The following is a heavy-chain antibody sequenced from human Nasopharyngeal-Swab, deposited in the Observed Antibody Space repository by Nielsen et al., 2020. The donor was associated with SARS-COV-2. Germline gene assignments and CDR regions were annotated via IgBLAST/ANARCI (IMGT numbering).Heavy chain of an antibody. CDR1: GGSISSGDYY. D-gene: IGHD3-22*01. CDR3: ARAIGRFTMIVVAIDAFDI. CDR2: IYYSGST. V-gene: IGHV4-30-4*01. Sequence: SETLSLTCTVSGGSISSGDYYWSWIRQPPGKGLEWIGYIYYSGSTYYNPSLKSRVTISVDTSKNQFSLKLSSVTAADTAVYYCARAIGRFTMIVVAIDAFDIWSQGTMVTVSS. J-gene: IGHJ3*02.